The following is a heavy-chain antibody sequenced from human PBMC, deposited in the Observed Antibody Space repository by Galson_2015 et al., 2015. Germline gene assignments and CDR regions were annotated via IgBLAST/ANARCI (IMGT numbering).Heavy chain of an antibody. D-gene: IGHD2-15*01. CDR3: AKAGCSGGSCYSILGY. J-gene: IGHJ4*02. CDR1: GLTFDDYA. Sequence: SLRLSCAASGLTFDDYAMHWVRQAPGKGLEWVSGISWNSGSIGYADSVKGRFTISRDNAKNSLYLQMNSLRAEDTALYYCAKAGCSGGSCYSILGYWGQGTLVTVSS. V-gene: IGHV3-9*01. CDR2: ISWNSGSI.